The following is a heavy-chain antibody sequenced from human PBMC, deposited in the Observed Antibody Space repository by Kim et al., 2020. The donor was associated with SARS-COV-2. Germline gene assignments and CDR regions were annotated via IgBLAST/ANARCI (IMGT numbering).Heavy chain of an antibody. CDR1: GFTFSSYG. Sequence: GGSLRLSCAASGFTFSSYGMHWVRQAPGKGLEWVAVISYDGSNKYYADSVKGRFTISRDNSKNTLYLQMNSLRAEDTAVYYCAKDGDYGDLSFDYWGQGTLVTVSS. J-gene: IGHJ4*02. CDR3: AKDGDYGDLSFDY. V-gene: IGHV3-30*18. CDR2: ISYDGSNK. D-gene: IGHD4-17*01.